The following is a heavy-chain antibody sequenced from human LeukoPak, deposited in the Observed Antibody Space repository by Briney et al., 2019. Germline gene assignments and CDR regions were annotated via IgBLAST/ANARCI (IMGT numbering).Heavy chain of an antibody. CDR3: AREEVEEMAI. J-gene: IGHJ4*02. CDR2: IIPIFGTA. Sequence: ASVKVSCKASGGTFSSYAISWVRQAPGQGLEWMGGIIPIFGTANYAQKFQGRVTITADESTSTAYMELSSLRSEDTAVYYCAREEVEEMAIWGQGTLVTVSS. CDR1: GGTFSSYA. V-gene: IGHV1-69*13. D-gene: IGHD5-24*01.